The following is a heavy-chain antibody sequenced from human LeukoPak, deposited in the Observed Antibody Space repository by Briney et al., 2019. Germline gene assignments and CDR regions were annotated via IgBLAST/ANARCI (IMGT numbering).Heavy chain of an antibody. J-gene: IGHJ4*02. V-gene: IGHV3-21*01. CDR2: ISSSSSYI. D-gene: IGHD3-10*01. CDR1: GFTLSSYS. CDR3: AKDRAFGQFLWGNDY. Sequence: GGSLRLSCAASGFTLSSYSMNWVRQAPGKGLEWVSSISSSSSYIYYADSVKGRFTISRDNAKNSLYLQMNSLRAEDTALYYCAKDRAFGQFLWGNDYWGQGTLVTVSS.